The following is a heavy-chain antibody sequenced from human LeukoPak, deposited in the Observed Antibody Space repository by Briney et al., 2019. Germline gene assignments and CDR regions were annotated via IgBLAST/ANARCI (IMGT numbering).Heavy chain of an antibody. V-gene: IGHV3-21*01. J-gene: IGHJ5*02. Sequence: GGSLRLSCAASGFTFSSYSMNWVRQAPGQGLEWVSSISSSSSYIYYADSVKGRFTISRDNAKNSLYLQMNSLRAEDTAVYYCARDFYGSFDPWAREPWSPSPQ. CDR1: GFTFSSYS. CDR2: ISSSSSYI. D-gene: IGHD2/OR15-2a*01. CDR3: ARDFYGSFDP.